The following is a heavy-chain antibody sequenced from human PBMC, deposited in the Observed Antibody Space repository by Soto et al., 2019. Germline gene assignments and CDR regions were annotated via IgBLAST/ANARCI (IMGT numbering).Heavy chain of an antibody. J-gene: IGHJ3*02. CDR3: ARDRGIVVVPAAMGRADAFDI. V-gene: IGHV1-69*04. CDR1: GGTFSSYT. D-gene: IGHD2-2*01. CDR2: IIPILGIA. Sequence: GASVKASGTACGGTFSSYTISWVRQAPEQGLEWMGRIIPILGIANYAQKFQGRVTITADKSTSTAYMELSSLRSEDTAVYYCARDRGIVVVPAAMGRADAFDIWGQGTMVTVSS.